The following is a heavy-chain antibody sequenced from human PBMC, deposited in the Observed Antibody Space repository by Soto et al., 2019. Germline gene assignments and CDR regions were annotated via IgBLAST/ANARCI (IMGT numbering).Heavy chain of an antibody. CDR3: ARDYYDSSGYYEYYYYYGMDV. CDR1: GFTFSSYG. CDR2: IWYDGSNK. V-gene: IGHV3-33*01. Sequence: ESGGGVVQPGRSLRLSCAASGFTFSSYGMHWVRQAPGKGLEWVAVIWYDGSNKYYADSVKGRFTISRDNSKNTLYLQMNSLRAEDTAVYYCARDYYDSSGYYEYYYYYGMDVWGQGTTVTVSS. J-gene: IGHJ6*02. D-gene: IGHD3-22*01.